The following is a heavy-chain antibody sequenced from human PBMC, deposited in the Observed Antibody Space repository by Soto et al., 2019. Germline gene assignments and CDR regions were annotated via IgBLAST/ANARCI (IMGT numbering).Heavy chain of an antibody. D-gene: IGHD6-19*01. CDR1: GFTFSIYA. Sequence: GGSLRLSCAASGFTFSIYAMTWVRQAPGNGLEWVSVISDSGDTTYYADSVKGRFTISRDNSKNTLYLQMNSLRVDDTALYYCAKPNSDWYVGFDYWGQGTLVTVSS. V-gene: IGHV3-23*01. CDR3: AKPNSDWYVGFDY. CDR2: ISDSGDTT. J-gene: IGHJ4*02.